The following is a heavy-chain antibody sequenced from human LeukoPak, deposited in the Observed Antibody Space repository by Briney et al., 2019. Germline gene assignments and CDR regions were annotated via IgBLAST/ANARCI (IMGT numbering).Heavy chain of an antibody. V-gene: IGHV4-4*02. CDR1: GGSISSSNW. J-gene: IGHJ6*03. Sequence: SETLSLTCAVSGGSISSSNWWSWVRQPPGKGLEWIGEIYHSGSTNYNPSLKSRVTISVDKSKNQFSLKLSSVTAADTAVYYCARDKGAPLGYYYYMDVWGKGTTVTVSS. CDR2: IYHSGST. CDR3: ARDKGAPLGYYYYMDV.